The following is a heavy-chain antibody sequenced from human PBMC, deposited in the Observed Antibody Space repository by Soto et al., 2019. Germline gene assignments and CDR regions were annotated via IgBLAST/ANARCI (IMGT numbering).Heavy chain of an antibody. D-gene: IGHD1-1*01. CDR1: GGSISSYY. J-gene: IGHJ4*02. CDR3: ARRCGTRFDY. CDR2: IYYSGST. V-gene: IGHV4-59*08. Sequence: SETLSLTCTVSGGSISSYYWSWIRQPPGKGLEWIGYIYYSGSTNYNPSLKSRVTISVDTSKNQFSLKLSSVTAADTAVYYCARRCGTRFDYRGQGTLVTVSS.